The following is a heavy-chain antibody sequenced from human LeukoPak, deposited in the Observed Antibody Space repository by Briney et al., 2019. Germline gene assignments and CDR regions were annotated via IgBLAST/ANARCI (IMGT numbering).Heavy chain of an antibody. D-gene: IGHD6-19*01. CDR2: INPNSGGT. Sequence: PWASVKVSCKASGYTFTGYYMHWVRQAPGQGLEWMGWINPNSGGTNYAQKFQGRVTMTRDTSISTAYMELSRLRSDDTAVYYCARRYSSGWYEYFDYWGQGTLVTVSS. CDR1: GYTFTGYY. V-gene: IGHV1-2*02. CDR3: ARRYSSGWYEYFDY. J-gene: IGHJ4*02.